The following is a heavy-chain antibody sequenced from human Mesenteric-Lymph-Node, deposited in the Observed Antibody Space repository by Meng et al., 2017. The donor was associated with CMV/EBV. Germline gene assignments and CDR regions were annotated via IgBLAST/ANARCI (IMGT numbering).Heavy chain of an antibody. CDR1: GFTFSSYD. CDR2: IGTAGDT. D-gene: IGHD6-13*01. Sequence: GESLKISCAASGFTFSSYDMHWVRQATGKGLEWVSAIGTAGDTYYPGSVKGRFTISRENAKNSLYLQMNSLRAGDTAVYYCARAPSSSWYVHYYYGMDVWGQGTTVTVSS. CDR3: ARAPSSSWYVHYYYGMDV. V-gene: IGHV3-13*01. J-gene: IGHJ6*02.